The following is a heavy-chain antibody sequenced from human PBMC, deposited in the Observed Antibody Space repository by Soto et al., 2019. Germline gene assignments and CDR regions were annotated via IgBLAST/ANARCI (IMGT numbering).Heavy chain of an antibody. CDR2: TYYSGST. CDR3: ARRWGTSFDF. V-gene: IGHV4-59*01. J-gene: IGHJ4*02. CDR1: GGSISSYY. D-gene: IGHD7-27*01. Sequence: QVQLQESGPGLVKPSETLSLTCTVSGGSISSYYWSWIRQPPGKGLEWIGYTYYSGSTNYNPSLKSRVAISVDTSKSQFSLKVSSVTAADTAVYYGARRWGTSFDFWGQGTLVTVSS.